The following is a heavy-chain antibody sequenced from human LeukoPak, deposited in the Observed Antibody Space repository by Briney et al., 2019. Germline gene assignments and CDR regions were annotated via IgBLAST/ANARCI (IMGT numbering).Heavy chain of an antibody. D-gene: IGHD5/OR15-5a*01. Sequence: ASVTVSCKASGNTFTSYYIHWVRQAPGQGLEWMGIINPSGGSTNYAQKLQGRVTITRDTSTSTVYMELSSLRSEDTAVYYCASLSANTPTDYWGQGTLVTVSS. CDR3: ASLSANTPTDY. V-gene: IGHV1-46*04. J-gene: IGHJ4*02. CDR1: GNTFTSYY. CDR2: INPSGGST.